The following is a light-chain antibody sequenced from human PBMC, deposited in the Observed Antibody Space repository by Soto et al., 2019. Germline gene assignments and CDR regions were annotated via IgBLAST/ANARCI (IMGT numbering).Light chain of an antibody. CDR1: ESISRF. Sequence: DIQMTQSPPSLSASVENRVPITSRAGESISRFLNWYQLQPGKAPKVLFYAASSLQSGVPSRFSGSGSGTDFTLTISSLQPEDFATYYCQQSYISPWTFGQGTKVEFK. V-gene: IGKV1-39*01. J-gene: IGKJ1*01. CDR3: QQSYISPWT. CDR2: AAS.